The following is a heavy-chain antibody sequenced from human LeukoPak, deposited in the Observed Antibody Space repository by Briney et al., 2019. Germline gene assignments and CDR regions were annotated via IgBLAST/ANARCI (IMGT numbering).Heavy chain of an antibody. V-gene: IGHV4-4*07. CDR3: ARGPYSGYDSRILNWFDP. CDR1: GGSISSYY. D-gene: IGHD5-12*01. Sequence: SETLSLTCTVSGGSISSYYWSWIRQPAGKGLEWIGRIYTSGSTNYNPSLKSRVTMSVDTSKNQFSLKLSSVTAADTAVYYCARGPYSGYDSRILNWFDPWGQGTLVTVSS. CDR2: IYTSGST. J-gene: IGHJ5*02.